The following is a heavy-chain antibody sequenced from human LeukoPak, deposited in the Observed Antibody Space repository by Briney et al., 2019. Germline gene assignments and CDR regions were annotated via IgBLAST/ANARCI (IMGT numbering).Heavy chain of an antibody. Sequence: SVKVSCKPSGFTFTSSAMQWVRQARGQRLEWIGWIVVGSGNTNYAQKFQERVTITRDMSTSTAYMELSSLRSEDTAVYYCAAVVSHCSGGSCRPDWFDPWGQGTLVTVSS. J-gene: IGHJ5*02. CDR3: AAVVSHCSGGSCRPDWFDP. CDR1: GFTFTSSA. D-gene: IGHD2-15*01. CDR2: IVVGSGNT. V-gene: IGHV1-58*02.